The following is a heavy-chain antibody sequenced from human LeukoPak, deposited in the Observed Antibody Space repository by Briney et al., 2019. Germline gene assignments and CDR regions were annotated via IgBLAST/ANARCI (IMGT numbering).Heavy chain of an antibody. CDR1: GGSLSDYY. J-gene: IGHJ4*02. V-gene: IGHV4-59*08. Sequence: SETLSLTCTVSGGSLSDYYWNWIRQPPGKGPEWIAYIHSRGSTNYNPSLKSRVTISVDTSKNQFSLKLSSVTAADTAVYYCARAVGGYSYGHSFDYWGQGTLVTVSS. CDR3: ARAVGGYSYGHSFDY. CDR2: IHSRGST. D-gene: IGHD5-18*01.